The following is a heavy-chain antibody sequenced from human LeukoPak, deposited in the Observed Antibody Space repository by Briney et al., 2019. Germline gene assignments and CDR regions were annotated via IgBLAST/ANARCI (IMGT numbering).Heavy chain of an antibody. Sequence: GGSLRLSCAASGFTFSSYWMNWARRAPGKGLEWVASINHNGNVNYYVDSVKGRFTISRDNAKDSLYLQMSNLRAEDTAVYFCARGGGLDVWGQGATVTVSS. CDR2: INHNGNVN. D-gene: IGHD3-16*01. J-gene: IGHJ6*02. CDR1: GFTFSSYW. CDR3: ARGGGLDV. V-gene: IGHV3-7*03.